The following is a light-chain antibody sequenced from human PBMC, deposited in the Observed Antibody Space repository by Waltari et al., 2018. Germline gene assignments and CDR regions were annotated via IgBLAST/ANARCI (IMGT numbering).Light chain of an antibody. CDR2: GAS. CDR1: QSVSRA. CDR3: QHYLRLPVT. J-gene: IGKJ1*01. Sequence: IVLPQSPGTLSLSLGERATVSCRASQSVSRALAWYQQKPGQAPRLLIYGASTRATGIPDRFSGSGSGTDFSLTISRLEPDDFAVYYCQHYLRLPVTFGQGTTVEI. V-gene: IGKV3-20*01.